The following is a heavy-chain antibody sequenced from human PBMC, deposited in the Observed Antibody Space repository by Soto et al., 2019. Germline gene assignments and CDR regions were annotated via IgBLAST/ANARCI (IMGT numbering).Heavy chain of an antibody. CDR2: IYYSVST. J-gene: IGHJ4*02. CDR1: GGSINSGTYY. V-gene: IGHV4-31*03. CDR3: VRGINSYQFDY. Sequence: PSETLSLTCTVSGGSINSGTYYWSWVRQRPGKGLEWIGYIYYSVSTYYNPSLRSRVTISSDSSKNHFSSRLTYVTAADTAVYYCVRGINSYQFDYWGQGALVTVSS. D-gene: IGHD2-2*01.